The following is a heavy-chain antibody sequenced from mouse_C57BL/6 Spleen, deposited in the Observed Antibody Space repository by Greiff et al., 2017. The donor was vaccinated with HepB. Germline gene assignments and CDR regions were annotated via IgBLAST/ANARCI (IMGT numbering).Heavy chain of an antibody. J-gene: IGHJ3*01. D-gene: IGHD1-1*01. CDR1: GYTFTSYW. CDR3: AREGIYYRHGAWFAY. Sequence: QVQLQQPGTELVKPGASVKLSCKASGYTFTSYWMHWVKQRPGQGLEWIGNINPSNGGTNYNEKFKSKATLTVDKSSSTAYMQRSSLTSEDSAVYYCAREGIYYRHGAWFAYRGQGTLVTVSA. CDR2: INPSNGGT. V-gene: IGHV1-53*01.